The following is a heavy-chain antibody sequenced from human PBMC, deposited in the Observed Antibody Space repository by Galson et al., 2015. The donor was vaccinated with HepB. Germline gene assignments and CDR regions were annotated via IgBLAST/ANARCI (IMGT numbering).Heavy chain of an antibody. D-gene: IGHD2-2*01. CDR3: ARKGYCSSTSCYGWFDP. V-gene: IGHV1-69*06. CDR1: GYTFTPNA. Sequence: SVKVSCKASGYTFTPNAMHWVRQAPGQGLEWMGGIIPIFGTANYAQKFQGRVTITADKSTSTAYMELSSLRSEDTAVYYCARKGYCSSTSCYGWFDPWGQGTLVTVSS. J-gene: IGHJ5*02. CDR2: IIPIFGTA.